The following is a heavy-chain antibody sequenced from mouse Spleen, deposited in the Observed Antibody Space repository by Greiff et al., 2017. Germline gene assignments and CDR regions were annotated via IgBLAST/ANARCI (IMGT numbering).Heavy chain of an antibody. J-gene: IGHJ4*01. CDR2: INPNNGGT. CDR1: GYTFTDYY. V-gene: IGHV1-26*01. CDR3: ARVSYAMDY. Sequence: VQLQQSGPELVKPGASVKISCKASGYTFTDYYMNWVKQSHGKSLEWIGDINPNNGGTSYNQKFKGKATLTVDKSSSTAYMELRSLTSEDSAVYYCARVSYAMDYWGQGTSVTVSS.